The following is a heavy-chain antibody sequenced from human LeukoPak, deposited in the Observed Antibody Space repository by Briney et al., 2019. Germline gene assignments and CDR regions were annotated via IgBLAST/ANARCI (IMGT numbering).Heavy chain of an antibody. CDR1: GFTFSNYA. Sequence: GGSLRLSCAASGFTFSNYAMFWVRQAPGKGLEWVSAIGGSGSSTYYADSVKGRFTVSRDNSKNTLYLQMNSLRAEDTAVYYCARESTHDAFDIWGQGTMVTVSS. CDR2: IGGSGSST. J-gene: IGHJ3*02. D-gene: IGHD2-15*01. CDR3: ARESTHDAFDI. V-gene: IGHV3-23*01.